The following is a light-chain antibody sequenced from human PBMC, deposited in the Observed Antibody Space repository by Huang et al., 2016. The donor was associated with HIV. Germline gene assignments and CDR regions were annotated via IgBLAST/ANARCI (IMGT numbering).Light chain of an antibody. Sequence: EIVMTQSPATLSVSPGERVTLSCRASQSLSSQLAGYQQKRGQAPRLLIYGVSTRATDIPARFSGSGSGTDFTLTINSLQSEDFATYYCQQYNDWPLTFGQGTEVEIK. CDR3: QQYNDWPLT. V-gene: IGKV3-15*01. CDR2: GVS. J-gene: IGKJ1*01. CDR1: QSLSSQ.